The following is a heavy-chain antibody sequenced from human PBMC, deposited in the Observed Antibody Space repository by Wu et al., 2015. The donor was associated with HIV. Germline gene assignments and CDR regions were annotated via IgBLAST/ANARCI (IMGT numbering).Heavy chain of an antibody. D-gene: IGHD5/OR15-5a*01. V-gene: IGHV1-69*12. Sequence: QVQVVQSGGEMKKPGSSVRVSCKASGGDFKNNAISWVRQAPGQGLEWVGGVVPISGSTHSAQRFKDKVTIRADESKTVVFLEMSGLTTEDTAVYYCATSTIVHITARRVGFRRADWYFNVWGRGTLVTVSS. CDR2: VVPISGST. CDR1: GGDFKNNA. CDR3: ATSTIVHITARRVGFRRADWYFNV. J-gene: IGHJ2*01.